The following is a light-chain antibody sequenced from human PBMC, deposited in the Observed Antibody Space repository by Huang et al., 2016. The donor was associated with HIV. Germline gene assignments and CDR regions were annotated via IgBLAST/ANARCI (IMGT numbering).Light chain of an antibody. CDR3: QQRSNSLT. CDR1: QSLNKF. J-gene: IGKJ4*01. Sequence: EIVLTQSPDTLSLSPGQRATLSCRDSQSLNKFLNWYQNKPGQAPRLLFYDASNRAAGIPYRFNGSGSGTDVTLTITSLKPEDFAIFYCQQRSNSLTFGGGTKVEIK. CDR2: DAS. V-gene: IGKV3-11*01.